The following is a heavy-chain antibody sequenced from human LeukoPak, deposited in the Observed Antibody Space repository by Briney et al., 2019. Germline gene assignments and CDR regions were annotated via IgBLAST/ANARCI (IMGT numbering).Heavy chain of an antibody. Sequence: SQTLSLTCAVYGASFSGYYWSWIRQPPGKGLEWIGEINHIGSTNYNPSLKSRVTISVDTSKNQFSLKLSSVTAADTDVYYCARDGVVPAAINYGMDVWGQGTTVTVSS. CDR1: GASFSGYY. V-gene: IGHV4-34*01. J-gene: IGHJ6*02. CDR3: ARDGVVPAAINYGMDV. CDR2: INHIGST. D-gene: IGHD2-2*01.